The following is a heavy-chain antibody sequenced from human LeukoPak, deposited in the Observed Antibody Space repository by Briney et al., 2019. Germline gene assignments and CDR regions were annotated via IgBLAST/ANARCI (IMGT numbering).Heavy chain of an antibody. Sequence: GGSLRLSCAASGFTFSSYGMHWVRQAPGKGLEWVAFIRYDGSNKYYADSVKGRFTISRDNSKNTLYLQMNSLRAEDTAVYYCAKDRGYYYDSSGWGFDYWGQGTLVTVSS. D-gene: IGHD3-22*01. V-gene: IGHV3-30*02. J-gene: IGHJ4*02. CDR2: IRYDGSNK. CDR1: GFTFSSYG. CDR3: AKDRGYYYDSSGWGFDY.